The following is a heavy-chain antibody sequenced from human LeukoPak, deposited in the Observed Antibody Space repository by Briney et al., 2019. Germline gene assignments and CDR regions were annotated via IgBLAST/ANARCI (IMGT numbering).Heavy chain of an antibody. D-gene: IGHD4-23*01. CDR1: VFTFSSYR. CDR3: ARVQNDYGGNAYYYYGMDV. Sequence: GGSLRLSCTASVFTFSSYRMNWVRQAPGKGLEWVSYISGSSSYIYYADSVKGRFTISRDNAKNSLYLQMNSLRAEDTAVYYCARVQNDYGGNAYYYYGMDVWGQGTTVTVSS. J-gene: IGHJ6*02. V-gene: IGHV3-21*05. CDR2: ISGSSSYI.